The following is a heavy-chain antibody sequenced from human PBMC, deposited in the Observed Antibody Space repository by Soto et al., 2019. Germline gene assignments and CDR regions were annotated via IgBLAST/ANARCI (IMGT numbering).Heavy chain of an antibody. CDR1: GGSLSSYY. V-gene: IGHV4-59*01. CDR2: ISYSGTT. D-gene: IGHD5-18*01. Sequence: SETLSLTCTVSGGSLSSYYWSWIRRPPGMGLEWIASISYSGTTNYNSSLKSRVTISIDTSKNQFSLKFNSVTAADTAVYYCAREGYNFGPFAYCGQGALVTGSA. CDR3: AREGYNFGPFAY. J-gene: IGHJ4*02.